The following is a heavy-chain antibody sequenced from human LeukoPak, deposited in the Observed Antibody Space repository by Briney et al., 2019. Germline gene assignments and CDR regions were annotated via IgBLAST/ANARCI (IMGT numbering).Heavy chain of an antibody. Sequence: GGSLRLSCAASGFTFSSYGMHWVRQAPGKGLEWVAVILSDGSKEFYTDSVKGRFTISRDNSKNTLYLQMNSLRAEDTAVYYCAKLPSPIVGATPSDYWGQGSLVTVSS. D-gene: IGHD1-26*01. CDR2: ILSDGSKE. CDR3: AKLPSPIVGATPSDY. J-gene: IGHJ4*02. CDR1: GFTFSSYG. V-gene: IGHV3-33*06.